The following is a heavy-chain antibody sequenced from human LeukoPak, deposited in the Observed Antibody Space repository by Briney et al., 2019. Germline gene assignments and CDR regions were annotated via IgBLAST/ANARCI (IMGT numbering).Heavy chain of an antibody. CDR1: GYTFTGYY. V-gene: IGHV1-2*06. D-gene: IGHD5-18*01. CDR3: ASRITYSYGFDY. J-gene: IGHJ4*02. CDR2: INPNSGGT. Sequence: ASVKVSCKASGYTFTGYYMHWVRQAPGQGLEWMGRINPNSGGTNYAQKFQGRVTMTRDTSISTAHMELSRLRSDDTAVYYCASRITYSYGFDYWGQGTLVTVSS.